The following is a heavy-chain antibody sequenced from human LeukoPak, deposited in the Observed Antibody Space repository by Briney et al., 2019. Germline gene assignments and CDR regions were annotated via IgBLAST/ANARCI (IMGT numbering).Heavy chain of an antibody. Sequence: GGSLRLSCAASGFTFSNAWMSWVRQAPGKGLEWVGRIKSKTDGGTTDYAAPVKGRFTLSRDDSKNTLYLQMNSLKTEDTAVYYCTTGRLDDFWSGYYSEYFQHWGQGTLVTVSS. J-gene: IGHJ1*01. CDR1: GFTFSNAW. CDR3: TTGRLDDFWSGYYSEYFQH. CDR2: IKSKTDGGTT. V-gene: IGHV3-15*01. D-gene: IGHD3-3*01.